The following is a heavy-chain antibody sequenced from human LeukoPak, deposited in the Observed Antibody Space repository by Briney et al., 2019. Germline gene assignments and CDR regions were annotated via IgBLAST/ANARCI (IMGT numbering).Heavy chain of an antibody. CDR2: ISSSGSTI. D-gene: IGHD3-10*02. CDR1: GGSISSSSHY. J-gene: IGHJ6*04. CDR3: AELGITMIGGV. V-gene: IGHV3-11*04. Sequence: LSLTCTVSGGSISSSSHYWGWIRQPPGKGLEWASYISSSGSTIYYADSVKGRFTISGDNAKNSLYLQMNSLRAEDTAVYYCAELGITMIGGVWGKGTTVTISS.